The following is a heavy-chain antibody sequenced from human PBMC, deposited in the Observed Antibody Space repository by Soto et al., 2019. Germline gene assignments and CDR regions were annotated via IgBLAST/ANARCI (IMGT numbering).Heavy chain of an antibody. Sequence: SETLSLTCTVSGGSISSGGYYWGWIRQHPGKGLEWIGYIYYSGSTYYNPSLKSRVTISVDTSKNQFSLKLSSVTAADTAVYYCATVDTAMVAFDYWGQGTLVTVSS. V-gene: IGHV4-31*03. D-gene: IGHD5-18*01. CDR2: IYYSGST. J-gene: IGHJ4*02. CDR1: GGSISSGGYY. CDR3: ATVDTAMVAFDY.